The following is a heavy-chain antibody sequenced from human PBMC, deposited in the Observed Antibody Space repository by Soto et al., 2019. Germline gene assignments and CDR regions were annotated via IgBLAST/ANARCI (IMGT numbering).Heavy chain of an antibody. CDR3: ARDLAAVPRGFDY. D-gene: IGHD6-13*01. CDR1: GGSISSYF. J-gene: IGHJ4*02. CDR2: VYYTGTT. V-gene: IGHV4-59*01. Sequence: QVQLQESGPGLLKPSETLSLTCTVSGGSISSYFYIWVRQPPGKGLDWIGSVYYTGTTDYNPSLKSRVTISVYTSKTQFSLNLRSVTAADTAVYYCARDLAAVPRGFDYWGRGTLVTVSS.